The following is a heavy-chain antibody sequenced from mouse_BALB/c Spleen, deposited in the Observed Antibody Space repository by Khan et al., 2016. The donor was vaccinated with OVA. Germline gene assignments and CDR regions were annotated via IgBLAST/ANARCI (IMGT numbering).Heavy chain of an antibody. V-gene: IGHV2-2*02. CDR3: ARRGYDYGRGALFAY. CDR2: IWSAGST. CDR1: VFSLTNYS. J-gene: IGHJ3*01. D-gene: IGHD2-4*01. Sequence: QVQLKQSGPGLVQPSQSLSITCTVSVFSLTNYSVHWVRQSPEKGLEWLGVIWSAGSTDYNAAFISRLTIRKDNSRSQVFFKMNSLQPNDTAIYXCARRGYDYGRGALFAYWGQGTLVTVSA.